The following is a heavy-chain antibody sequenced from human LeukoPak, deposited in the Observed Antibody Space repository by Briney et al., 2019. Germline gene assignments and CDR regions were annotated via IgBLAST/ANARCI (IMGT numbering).Heavy chain of an antibody. V-gene: IGHV3-30*02. J-gene: IGHJ4*02. CDR2: IRYDGSIK. CDR1: GFTFNSYG. CDR3: GKGSSTSGCPDY. D-gene: IGHD6-19*01. Sequence: HPGGPLSLSFAASGFTFNSYGMHGFPQPPAKGLNWVAFIRYDGSIKHYADSVKGRFTISRDNSKNTLSLQMNSLRPEDTAVYYCGKGSSTSGCPDYWGQGTLVTVSS.